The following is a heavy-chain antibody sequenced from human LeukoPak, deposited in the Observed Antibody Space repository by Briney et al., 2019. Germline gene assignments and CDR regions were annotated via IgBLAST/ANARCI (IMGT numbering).Heavy chain of an antibody. V-gene: IGHV1-69*04. Sequence: ASVKVSCKASGDSFSSYPISWMRLAPGQGLEWMGRIIPMLDITDYAQKFQDRITITADKSTTTAYMELSSLRSEDTAVYYCAREYAGGNSFHVIFHIWGQGTMVSVSS. CDR1: GDSFSSYP. J-gene: IGHJ3*02. CDR3: AREYAGGNSFHVIFHI. D-gene: IGHD4-23*01. CDR2: IIPMLDIT.